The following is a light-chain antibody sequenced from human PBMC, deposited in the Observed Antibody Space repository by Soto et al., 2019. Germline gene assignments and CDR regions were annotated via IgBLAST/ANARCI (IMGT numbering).Light chain of an antibody. CDR1: SSDVGAYNY. CDR2: DVS. V-gene: IGLV2-14*03. Sequence: QSALTQPASVSGSPGQSITISCTGTSSDVGAYNYVSWYQQHPGKAPKLVIFDVSYRPSGVSNRFSGSKSGNTASLTISGLQADDEADYYCSSSTTSITLVFGAGTKVTVL. J-gene: IGLJ1*01. CDR3: SSSTTSITLV.